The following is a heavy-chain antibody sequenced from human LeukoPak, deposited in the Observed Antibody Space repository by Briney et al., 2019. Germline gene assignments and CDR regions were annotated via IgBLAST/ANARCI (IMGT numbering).Heavy chain of an antibody. V-gene: IGHV3-64D*09. CDR3: AKGYCSSISCYGDY. D-gene: IGHD2-2*01. Sequence: GGSLRLSCSASGFTFSSYAMHWVRQAPGKGLEYVSAISSNGGSTYYADSVKGRFTISRDNSKNTLYLQMSSLRAEDTAVYYCAKGYCSSISCYGDYWGQGTLVTFYS. CDR1: GFTFSSYA. J-gene: IGHJ4*02. CDR2: ISSNGGST.